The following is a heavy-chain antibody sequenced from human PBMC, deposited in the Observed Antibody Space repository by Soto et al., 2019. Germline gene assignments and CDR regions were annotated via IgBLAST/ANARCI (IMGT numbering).Heavy chain of an antibody. J-gene: IGHJ3*02. V-gene: IGHV1-46*03. Sequence: ASVNVSCKASGYTFTSYYMHWVRQAPGQGLEWMGIINPSGGSTSYAQKFQGRVTMTRDTSTSTVYMELSSLRSEDTAVYYCARAYYYYDSSGYYGGAFDIWGQGTMVTVSS. CDR2: INPSGGST. CDR3: ARAYYYYDSSGYYGGAFDI. CDR1: GYTFTSYY. D-gene: IGHD3-22*01.